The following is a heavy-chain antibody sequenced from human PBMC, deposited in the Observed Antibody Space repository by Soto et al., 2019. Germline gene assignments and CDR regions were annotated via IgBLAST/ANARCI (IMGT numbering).Heavy chain of an antibody. Sequence: QEQLVQSGAEVKKPGSSVKVSCKASGGLFSSYPITWMRQVPGQGLEWMGGIIPVFQTAHYTQRFQGRVTITADESTNTASMELSSLRSEDTAIYYCVRGGSGYTWFNEFWGQGTLVTVSS. V-gene: IGHV1-69*01. CDR3: VRGGSGYTWFNEF. D-gene: IGHD3-22*01. CDR2: IIPVFQTA. CDR1: GGLFSSYP. J-gene: IGHJ4*02.